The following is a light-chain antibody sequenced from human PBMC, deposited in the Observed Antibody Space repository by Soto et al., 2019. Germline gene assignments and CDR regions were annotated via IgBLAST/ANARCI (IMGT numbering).Light chain of an antibody. J-gene: IGKJ2*01. CDR3: QQYNNWPPENT. V-gene: IGKV3-15*01. Sequence: EIVMTQSPATLSVSPGERATLSCRASQSVSSNLAWYQQKPGQAPRLLIYGASTRATGIPARFSGSGSGTEFTLTISSLQSEDFAVYYCQQYNNWPPENTFGQVTKLEIK. CDR2: GAS. CDR1: QSVSSN.